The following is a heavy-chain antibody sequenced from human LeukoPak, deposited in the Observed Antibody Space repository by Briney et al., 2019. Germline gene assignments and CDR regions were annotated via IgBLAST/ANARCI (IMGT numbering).Heavy chain of an antibody. J-gene: IGHJ6*03. CDR1: GGSISSSSYY. Sequence: PSETLSLTCTVSGGSISSSSYYWGWIRQPPGKGLEWIGSTYYSGSTYYNPSLKSRVTISVDTSKNQFSLKLSSVTAADTAVYYCASQRPQWLGRYYYYYMDVWGKGTTVTVSS. D-gene: IGHD6-19*01. CDR3: ASQRPQWLGRYYYYYMDV. CDR2: TYYSGST. V-gene: IGHV4-39*07.